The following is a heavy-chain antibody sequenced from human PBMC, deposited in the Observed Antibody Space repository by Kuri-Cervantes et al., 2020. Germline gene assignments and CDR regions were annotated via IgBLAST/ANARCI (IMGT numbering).Heavy chain of an antibody. CDR1: GFTFSSYG. CDR2: IWYDGSNK. J-gene: IGHJ6*02. CDR3: AKERLGGYSYGFGYYYYGMDV. Sequence: GGSLRLSCAASGFTFSSYGMHWVRQAPGKGLEWVAVIWYDGSNKYYADSVKGRFTISRDNAKNSLYLQMNSLRAEDTALYYCAKERLGGYSYGFGYYYYGMDVWGQGTTVTVSS. V-gene: IGHV3-33*03. D-gene: IGHD5-18*01.